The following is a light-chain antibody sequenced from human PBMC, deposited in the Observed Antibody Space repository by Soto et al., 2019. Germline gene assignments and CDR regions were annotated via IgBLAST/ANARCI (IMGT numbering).Light chain of an antibody. CDR2: GTS. V-gene: IGKV1-12*01. CDR3: QQTDSFPLT. CDR1: QDIGHY. Sequence: DIQMTQSPSSVSASVGDRVTITCRASQDIGHYVTWYQQRPGKAPNLLIYGTSSLQSGVPSRVSGRGSGADFSLTISSLQPEDFATYYCQQTDSFPLTFGGGTKVEIK. J-gene: IGKJ4*01.